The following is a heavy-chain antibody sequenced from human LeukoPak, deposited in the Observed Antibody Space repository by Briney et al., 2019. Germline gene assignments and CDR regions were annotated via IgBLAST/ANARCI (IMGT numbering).Heavy chain of an antibody. CDR2: ITTTSEYI. V-gene: IGHV3-21*01. CDR1: GFSFSDYD. Sequence: PGGSLRLSCAASGFSFSDYDMNWVRQAPGKGLEWLSSITTTSEYIYYAGSLKGRFTVSRDNAKKSLYLQMDNLRAEDTAVYYCARSGGSGSNYQLRYNWFDPWSQGTLVTVSS. J-gene: IGHJ5*02. CDR3: ARSGGSGSNYQLRYNWFDP. D-gene: IGHD3-10*01.